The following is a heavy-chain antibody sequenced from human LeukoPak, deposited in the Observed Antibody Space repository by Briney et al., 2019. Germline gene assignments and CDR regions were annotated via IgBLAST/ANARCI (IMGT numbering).Heavy chain of an antibody. CDR2: ISSSSSYI. CDR1: GFTFSSYS. D-gene: IGHD6-19*01. J-gene: IGHJ4*02. CDR3: ARDFCMDGIAVAGFDY. Sequence: GGSLRLSCAASGFTFSSYSMNWVRQAPGKGLEWVSSISSSSSYIYYADSVKGRFTISRDNAKNSLYLQMNSLRAEDTAVYYCARDFCMDGIAVAGFDYWGQGTLVTVSS. V-gene: IGHV3-21*01.